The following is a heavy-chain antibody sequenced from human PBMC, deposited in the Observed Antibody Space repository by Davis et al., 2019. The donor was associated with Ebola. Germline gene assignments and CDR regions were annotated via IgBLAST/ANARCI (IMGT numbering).Heavy chain of an antibody. CDR3: ARVRITIFGVVIHYFYY. Sequence: PGGSLRLSCTVSGGSVSSGSYYWSWIRQPPGKGLEWIGYIYYSGSTNYNPSLKSRVTISVDTSKNQFSLKLSSVTAADTAVYYCARVRITIFGVVIHYFYYWGQGTLVTVSS. CDR2: IYYSGST. J-gene: IGHJ4*02. V-gene: IGHV4-61*01. D-gene: IGHD3-3*01. CDR1: GGSVSSGSYY.